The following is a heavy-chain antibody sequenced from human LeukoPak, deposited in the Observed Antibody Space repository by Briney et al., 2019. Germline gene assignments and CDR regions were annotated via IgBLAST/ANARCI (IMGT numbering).Heavy chain of an antibody. CDR2: VNPNRGGT. Sequence: ASVKVSCKASGYTFTDYYINWIRQAPGQGLEWLGWVNPNRGGTSYAQNFQGRVTMTRDTPITTAYMELSRLRSDDTAVYYCARRQIDCSTTSCYVDYWGQGTLVTVSS. V-gene: IGHV1-2*02. J-gene: IGHJ4*02. CDR3: ARRQIDCSTTSCYVDY. CDR1: GYTFTDYY. D-gene: IGHD2-2*01.